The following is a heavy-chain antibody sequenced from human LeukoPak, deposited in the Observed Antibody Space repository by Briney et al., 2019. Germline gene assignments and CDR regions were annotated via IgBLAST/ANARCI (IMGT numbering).Heavy chain of an antibody. Sequence: SETLSLTCGVSGGSVSSTNWWTWIRQPPGKGLEWIGEVHLDGRTNFNPSLKSRLTMSVDLSENHVSLKLTSVTAADTAVYYCARHGSDYAFEYWGQGTLVTVSS. J-gene: IGHJ4*02. CDR3: ARHGSDYAFEY. V-gene: IGHV4-4*02. CDR2: VHLDGRT. D-gene: IGHD4-17*01. CDR1: GGSVSSTNW.